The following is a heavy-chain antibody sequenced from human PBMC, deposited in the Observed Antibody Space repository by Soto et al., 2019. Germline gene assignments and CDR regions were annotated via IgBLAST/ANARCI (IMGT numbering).Heavy chain of an antibody. V-gene: IGHV1-46*01. CDR3: ARGGPVVVVTAALDY. Sequence: QVQLVQSGAEVKKPGASVKVSCKASGDTFTDYYIHWVRQAPGQGLEWMGTVNPSGGHTTYAQHFLGRMTMPRDTATSTLYMALTSLTSEDTAIYYCARGGPVVVVTAALDYWGQGTLVTVSS. CDR2: VNPSGGHT. D-gene: IGHD2-21*02. J-gene: IGHJ4*02. CDR1: GDTFTDYY.